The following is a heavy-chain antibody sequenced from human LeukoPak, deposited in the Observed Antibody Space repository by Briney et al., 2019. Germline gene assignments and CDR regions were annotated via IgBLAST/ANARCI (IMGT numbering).Heavy chain of an antibody. D-gene: IGHD3-22*01. CDR2: IYSGGST. V-gene: IGHV3-66*02. CDR1: GFTVSSNY. J-gene: IGHJ4*02. Sequence: EGSLRLSCAASGFTVSSNYMSWVRQAPGKGLERVSVIYSGGSTYYADSVKGRFTISRDNSKNTLYLQMNSLRAEDTAVYYCARDSGYYDSSGYYYVVDYWGQGTLVTVSS. CDR3: ARDSGYYDSSGYYYVVDY.